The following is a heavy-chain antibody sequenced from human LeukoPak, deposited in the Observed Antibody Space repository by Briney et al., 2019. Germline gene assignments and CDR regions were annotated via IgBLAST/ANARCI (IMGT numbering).Heavy chain of an antibody. CDR1: GGSISSGGYY. CDR2: IYYSGST. J-gene: IGHJ4*02. Sequence: TSETLSLTCTVSGGSISSGGYYWSWIRQHPGKGLEWIGYIYYSGSTYYNPSLKSRVTISVDTSKNQFSLKLSSVAAADTAVYYCTKAVRLPTDWGQGTLVTVSS. V-gene: IGHV4-31*03. CDR3: TKAVRLPTD. D-gene: IGHD2-15*01.